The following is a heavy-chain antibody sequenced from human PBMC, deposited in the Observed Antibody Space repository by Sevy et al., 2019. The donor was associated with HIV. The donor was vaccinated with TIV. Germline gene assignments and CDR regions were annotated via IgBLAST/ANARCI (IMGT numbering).Heavy chain of an antibody. V-gene: IGHV3-15*01. D-gene: IGHD6-13*01. J-gene: IGHJ4*02. CDR2: IKGKIYDGTI. CDR3: TTASWSKEDYYNY. CDR1: GFTLSNAW. Sequence: GGSLRLSCAASGFTLSNAWMSWVRQAPGKGLEWVGRIKGKIYDGTIDYAAPVKGRFSISRNDSKKTLYLQMNSLKTEDTAVYYCTTASWSKEDYYNYWGQGTLVTVSS.